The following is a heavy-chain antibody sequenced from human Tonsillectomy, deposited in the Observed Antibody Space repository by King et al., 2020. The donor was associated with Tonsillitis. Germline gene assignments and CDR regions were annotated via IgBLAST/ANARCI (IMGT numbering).Heavy chain of an antibody. V-gene: IGHV1-69*09. J-gene: IGHJ4*02. D-gene: IGHD6-19*01. Sequence: EQLVQSGAEVRKPGASVRVSCKPSGGIVGNQAISWVRQAPGQGFEWMGRIIPLLSIPNYAQKFRNRVTISADKSSMTVYLELNSLTSADTAVYYCLKDDEETTGSGWYGFFDSWGQGTPVTVSS. CDR1: GGIVGNQA. CDR3: LKDDEETTGSGWYGFFDS. CDR2: IIPLLSIP.